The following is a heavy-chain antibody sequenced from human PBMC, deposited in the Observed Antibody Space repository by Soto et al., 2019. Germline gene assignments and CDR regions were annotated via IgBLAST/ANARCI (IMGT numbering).Heavy chain of an antibody. D-gene: IGHD2-2*01. V-gene: IGHV2-70*01. Sequence: SGPTLVNPTQTLTLTCTFSGFSLSTRGMCVSWIRQPPGKALEWLALIDWDDDKYYSTSLKTRLTISKDTSKNQVVLTMTNMDPVDTATYYCARIPVVPAATNTRYGMDVWGQGTTVTVS. CDR1: GFSLSTRGMC. CDR3: ARIPVVPAATNTRYGMDV. J-gene: IGHJ6*02. CDR2: IDWDDDK.